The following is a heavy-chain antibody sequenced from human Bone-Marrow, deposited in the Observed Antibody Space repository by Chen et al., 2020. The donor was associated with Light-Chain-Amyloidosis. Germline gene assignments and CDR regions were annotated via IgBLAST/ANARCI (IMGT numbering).Heavy chain of an antibody. D-gene: IGHD5-12*01. CDR3: ATLRDGYTFPY. V-gene: IGHV5-51*01. CDR1: GYTFPNYW. J-gene: IGHJ4*01. Sequence: EVQREQSGPEVKKPGESRKISGKGAGYTFPNYWIGWARQMPVKGLEWMGVIYPDDSDDRYSPSFEGQVTISADKSPTPAYLQWRSLQASHTAMYYCATLRDGYTFPYWPPATLVT. CDR2: IYPDDSDD.